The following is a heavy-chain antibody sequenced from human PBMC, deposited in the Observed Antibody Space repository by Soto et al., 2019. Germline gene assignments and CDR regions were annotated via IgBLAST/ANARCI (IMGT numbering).Heavy chain of an antibody. D-gene: IGHD1-26*01. CDR1: GFTFSTYA. J-gene: IGHJ4*02. V-gene: IGHV3-33*01. CDR2: IWFDGSNK. CDR3: ARDYRGSYKVLFYLDF. Sequence: QVQLVESGGGVVQPGRSLRLSCAASGFTFSTYAMHWVRQAPGKGLEWVAVIWFDGSNKYYADSVRGRFTISRDNSKNTLDLQMNNVRAEVAAVYYCARDYRGSYKVLFYLDFWGQGALVTVSS.